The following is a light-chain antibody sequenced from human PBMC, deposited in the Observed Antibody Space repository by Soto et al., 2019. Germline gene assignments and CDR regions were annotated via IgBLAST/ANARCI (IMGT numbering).Light chain of an antibody. Sequence: DLQMTQSPSSLSASVGDRVTITCRASRDISDYLNWFQHKPGRAPKLLIYAASTLHSGDPARFSGSCSESGTDYALTISGLQPEDSATYYCQHSYSPPLTFGGGTRVEIK. V-gene: IGKV1-39*01. J-gene: IGKJ4*01. CDR1: RDISDY. CDR3: QHSYSPPLT. CDR2: AAS.